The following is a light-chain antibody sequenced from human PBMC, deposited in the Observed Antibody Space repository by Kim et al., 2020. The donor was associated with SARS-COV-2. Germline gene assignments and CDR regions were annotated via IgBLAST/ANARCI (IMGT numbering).Light chain of an antibody. CDR3: NSRDSSANQLV. Sequence: ALGQTVRITCQGDSLRNYYASWYQQKPGQAPIVVIYGKNNRPSGIPDRFSGSSSGITASLTITGAQPEDEADYYCNSRDSSANQLVFGGGTQLTVL. CDR2: GKN. V-gene: IGLV3-19*01. J-gene: IGLJ2*01. CDR1: SLRNYY.